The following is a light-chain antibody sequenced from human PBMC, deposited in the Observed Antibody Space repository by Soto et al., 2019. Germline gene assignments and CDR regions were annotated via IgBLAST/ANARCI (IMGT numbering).Light chain of an antibody. CDR2: DVS. CDR3: QQRSTWPT. V-gene: IGKV3-11*01. J-gene: IGKJ4*01. Sequence: EIVLTQSPATLSLTPGDRATLSCRASQSVTSSLAWFQQKPGQAPRLLIYDVSRRATAIPARFSGSGSGTDFTLTISSLDPEDFAVYYCQQRSTWPTFGGGTKVEIK. CDR1: QSVTSS.